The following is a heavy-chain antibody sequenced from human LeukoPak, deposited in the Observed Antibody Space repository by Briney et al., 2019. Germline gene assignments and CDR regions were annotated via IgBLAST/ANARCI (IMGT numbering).Heavy chain of an antibody. Sequence: GGSLRLSCAASGFTFSSYWMHWVRQAPGKGLVWVSRINSDGSSTTYADSVKGRFTISRDNAKNTLYLQMNSLRAEDTAVYYCARDPSWLAENYYFDYWGQGTLVTVSS. D-gene: IGHD5-24*01. CDR2: INSDGSST. CDR3: ARDPSWLAENYYFDY. J-gene: IGHJ4*02. V-gene: IGHV3-74*01. CDR1: GFTFSSYW.